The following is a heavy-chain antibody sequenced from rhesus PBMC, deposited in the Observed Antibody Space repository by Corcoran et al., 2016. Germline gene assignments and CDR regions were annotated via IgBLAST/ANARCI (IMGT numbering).Heavy chain of an antibody. Sequence: QVQLQDSGPGVVKPPATRPLHWPASGGSSPASLRLDWTRAPQGKGPEGVGYNHGRTTSTNYTPSLNRRVIISKDPSKNQFSWKLSSVTAADTAVYYWARDGYGSNYYTAGDWGQGVLVTVAS. CDR3: ARDGYGSNYYTAGD. J-gene: IGHJ4*01. CDR1: GGSSPASLR. V-gene: IGHV4S10*01. CDR2: NHGRTTST. D-gene: IGHD3-28*01.